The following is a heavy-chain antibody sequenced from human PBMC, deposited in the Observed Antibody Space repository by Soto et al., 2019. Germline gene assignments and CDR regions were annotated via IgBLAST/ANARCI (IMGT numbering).Heavy chain of an antibody. J-gene: IGHJ4*02. CDR3: ARFGTMTS. Sequence: QVQLVQSGAEVKKHGASVKVSCKASGYTFTSYGISWVRQAPGQGLEWMGWISAYNGNTNDAQKHQARVTMTTDTPRSTAYMERRILRSDDTAGYCCARFGTMTSWGQGTLVSFS. CDR1: GYTFTSYG. V-gene: IGHV1-18*01. CDR2: ISAYNGNT. D-gene: IGHD4-17*01.